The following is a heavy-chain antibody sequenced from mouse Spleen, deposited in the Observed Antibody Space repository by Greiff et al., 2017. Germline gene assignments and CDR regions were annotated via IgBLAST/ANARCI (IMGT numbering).Heavy chain of an antibody. J-gene: IGHJ4*01. CDR3: AIWLRYAMDY. V-gene: IGHV3-6*01. D-gene: IGHD2-2*01. Sequence: DVHLVESGPGLVKPSQSLSLTCSVTGYSITSGYYWNWIRQFPGNKLEWMGYISYDGSNNYNPSLKNRISITRDTSKNQFFLKLNSVTTEDTATYYCAIWLRYAMDYWGQGTSVTVSS. CDR2: ISYDGSN. CDR1: GYSITSGYY.